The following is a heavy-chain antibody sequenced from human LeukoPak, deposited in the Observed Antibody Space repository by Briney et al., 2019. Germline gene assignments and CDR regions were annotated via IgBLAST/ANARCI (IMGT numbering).Heavy chain of an antibody. Sequence: GGSLRLSCAASGFTFSSYEMNWVRQAPGKGLEWVSYISSSGSTIYYADSVKGRFTISRDNAKSSLYLQMNSLRAEDTAVYYCARYTGSGSYYNFFYYYGMDVWGQGTTVTVSS. CDR1: GFTFSSYE. J-gene: IGHJ6*02. V-gene: IGHV3-48*03. CDR2: ISSSGSTI. D-gene: IGHD3-10*01. CDR3: ARYTGSGSYYNFFYYYGMDV.